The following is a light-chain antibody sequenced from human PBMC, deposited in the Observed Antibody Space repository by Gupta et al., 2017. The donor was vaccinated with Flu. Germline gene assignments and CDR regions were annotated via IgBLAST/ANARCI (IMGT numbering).Light chain of an antibody. J-gene: IGKJ4*01. CDR1: QTVKSNY. CDR3: QQYGDSAT. V-gene: IGKV3D-20*01. Sequence: EIVLTQSPVVLSLSPGERATLSCGASQTVKSNYFAWYQQKSGLAPRLIIYGASSRATGITDRFSGSGDGTDFTLTISSREQEDSAVYYCQQYGDSATFGGGTTVEIK. CDR2: GAS.